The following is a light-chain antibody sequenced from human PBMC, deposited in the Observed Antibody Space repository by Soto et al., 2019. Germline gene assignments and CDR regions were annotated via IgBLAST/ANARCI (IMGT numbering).Light chain of an antibody. CDR2: EVS. V-gene: IGLV2-14*01. CDR3: SSFTGSTTVV. Sequence: QSALTQPASVSGSPGQSITISCTGTSSDVGGYNYVSWYQQHPGKAPKLMIYEVSNRPSGVSNRFSGSKSGNTASLTISGLQAEDAADYYCSSFTGSTTVVFGGGTKLTVL. CDR1: SSDVGGYNY. J-gene: IGLJ2*01.